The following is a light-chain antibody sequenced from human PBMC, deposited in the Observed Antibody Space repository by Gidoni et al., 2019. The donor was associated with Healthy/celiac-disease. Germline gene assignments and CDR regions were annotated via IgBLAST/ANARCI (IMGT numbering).Light chain of an antibody. CDR1: SSDVGSYNL. Sequence: QSALTQPASVSGSPGQSITISCTGTSSDVGSYNLVSWYQQHPGKAPKLMIYEGSKRPSGVSNRSAGSKSGNTASLTSSGLQAEDEADYCCCSYAGSSTLVFGGGTKLTVL. J-gene: IGLJ2*01. CDR3: CSYAGSSTLV. V-gene: IGLV2-23*01. CDR2: EGS.